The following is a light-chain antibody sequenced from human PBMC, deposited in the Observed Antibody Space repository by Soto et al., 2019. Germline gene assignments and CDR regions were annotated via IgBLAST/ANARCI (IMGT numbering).Light chain of an antibody. CDR3: QQYNNWPPWT. Sequence: EIVMTQSPATLSVSPGERATLSCRASQSVSSNLAWYQQKPGQAPRLLIYGASTRATDIPGRFSGSGSGTEFNLTISSLQSEDFAVYYCQQYNNWPPWTFGQGTKVEIK. CDR1: QSVSSN. V-gene: IGKV3-15*01. CDR2: GAS. J-gene: IGKJ1*01.